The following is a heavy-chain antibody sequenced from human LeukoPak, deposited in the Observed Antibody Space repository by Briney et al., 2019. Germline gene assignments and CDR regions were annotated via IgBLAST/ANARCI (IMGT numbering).Heavy chain of an antibody. CDR3: ARWYEGYYYYYMDV. J-gene: IGHJ6*03. Sequence: PSETLSLTCTVSGGSISSYYWSWIRQPPGKGLEWIGYIYYSGSTNYNPSLKSRVTISVDTSKNQFSLKLSSVTAADTAVYYCARWYEGYYYYYMDVWGKGTTVTVSS. CDR2: IYYSGST. CDR1: GGSISSYY. D-gene: IGHD1-14*01. V-gene: IGHV4-59*01.